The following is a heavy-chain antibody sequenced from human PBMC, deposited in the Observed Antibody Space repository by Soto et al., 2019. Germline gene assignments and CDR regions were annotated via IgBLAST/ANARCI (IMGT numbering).Heavy chain of an antibody. CDR2: IIPIFGTK. CDR3: ARSEVTDYGDYFWFDP. D-gene: IGHD4-17*01. CDR1: GGTFRRQA. V-gene: IGHV1-69*12. Sequence: QVPLVQSGTEVKKPGSSVKVSCQASGGTFRRQALSWVRQAPGQGLEWMGGIIPIFGTKNYAQKFQGRVTITADQSTGTVHMELSSLRSDDTAVYFCARSEVTDYGDYFWFDPWGQGTLVTVSS. J-gene: IGHJ5*02.